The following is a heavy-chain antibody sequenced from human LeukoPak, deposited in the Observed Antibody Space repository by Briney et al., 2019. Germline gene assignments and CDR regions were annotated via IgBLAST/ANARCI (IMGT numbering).Heavy chain of an antibody. Sequence: PGGSLRLSCAASGFTFNRNNMNWVRQAPGKGLEWVSYISSTSITMYYADSVKGRFTISRDNAKNSLYLQMNSLRADDTAVYYCARETILAVAGDFWGQGTLVTVFS. J-gene: IGHJ4*02. CDR3: ARETILAVAGDF. CDR1: GFTFNRNN. V-gene: IGHV3-48*01. CDR2: ISSTSITM. D-gene: IGHD6-19*01.